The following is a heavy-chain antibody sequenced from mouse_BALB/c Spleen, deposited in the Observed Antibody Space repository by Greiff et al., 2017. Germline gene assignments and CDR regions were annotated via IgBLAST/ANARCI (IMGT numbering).Heavy chain of an antibody. CDR2: INPYNDGT. D-gene: IGHD2-14*01. Sequence: EVHLVESGPELVKPGASVKMSCKASGYTFTSYVMHWVKQKPGQGLEWIGYINPYNDGTKYNEKFKGKATLTSDKSSSTAYMELSSLTSEDSAVYYCARHYRYDDYAMDYWGQGTSVTVSS. CDR1: GYTFTSYV. CDR3: ARHYRYDDYAMDY. V-gene: IGHV1-14*01. J-gene: IGHJ4*01.